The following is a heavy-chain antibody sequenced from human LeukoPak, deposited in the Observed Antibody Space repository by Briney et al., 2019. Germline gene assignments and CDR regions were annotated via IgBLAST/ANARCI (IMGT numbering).Heavy chain of an antibody. CDR2: INHSGST. CDR1: GGSFSGYY. D-gene: IGHD3-10*01. J-gene: IGHJ4*02. V-gene: IGHV4-34*01. CDR3: AAQRRTYYYGSGSYYSPYYFDY. Sequence: KPSETLSLTCAVYGGSFSGYYWSWIRQPPGKGLEWIGEINHSGSTNYNPSLESRVTISVDTSKNQFSLKLSSVTTADTAVYYCAAQRRTYYYGSGSYYSPYYFDYWGQGTLVTVSS.